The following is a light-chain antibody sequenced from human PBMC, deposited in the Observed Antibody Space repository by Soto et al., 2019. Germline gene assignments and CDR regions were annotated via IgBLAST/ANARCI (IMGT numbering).Light chain of an antibody. CDR1: DSDIGRNV. CDR3: AAWDDSLSGHYV. J-gene: IGLJ1*01. Sequence: QSALTQPPSASGTPGQRVTISCSGSDSDIGRNVVYWYQQLPGTAPKLLVYRSDQRPSGVPDRFSGSKSDTSASLAISGLRPEDEADYYCAAWDDSLSGHYVFGTGTKVTVL. CDR2: RSD. V-gene: IGLV1-47*01.